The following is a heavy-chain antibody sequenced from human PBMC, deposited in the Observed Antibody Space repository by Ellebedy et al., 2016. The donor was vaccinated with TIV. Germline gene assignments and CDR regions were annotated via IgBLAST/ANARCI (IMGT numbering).Heavy chain of an antibody. CDR1: GFTVTSYF. Sequence: GESLKISCSASGFTVTSYFMSWVRQAPGKGLEWVSVIYGDGGTNYTDSVQGRFTISRDSSKNTLYLQMNSLRVEDTAVYYCARDPRGGGDYGDNWFDPWGQGTLVTVSS. CDR2: IYGDGGT. V-gene: IGHV3-66*01. D-gene: IGHD4-17*01. J-gene: IGHJ5*02. CDR3: ARDPRGGGDYGDNWFDP.